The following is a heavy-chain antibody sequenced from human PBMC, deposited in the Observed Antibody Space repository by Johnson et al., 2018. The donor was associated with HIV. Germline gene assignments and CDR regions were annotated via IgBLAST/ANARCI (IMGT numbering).Heavy chain of an antibody. CDR1: GFTFSSYA. J-gene: IGHJ3*02. V-gene: IGHV3-30-3*01. Sequence: QVQLVESGGGVVQPGRSLRLSCAASGFTFSSYAMHWVRQPPGKGLEWVAVLSNDGSNKYYAASVKGRFSISRDNAKNSLYLQMNSLRAEDTALYYCARRVAYCGGDCYSVFDIWGQGTMVTVSS. CDR3: ARRVAYCGGDCYSVFDI. D-gene: IGHD2-21*02. CDR2: LSNDGSNK.